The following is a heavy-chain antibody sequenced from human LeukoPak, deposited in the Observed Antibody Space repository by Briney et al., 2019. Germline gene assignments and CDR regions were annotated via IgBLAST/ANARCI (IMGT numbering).Heavy chain of an antibody. Sequence: PGGSLRLSCAASGFNLRAYNMNCVRQAPGKGLEWVSSISTSSSYIYYADSVKGRFTISRDNAENSLYLQMHSLRVEDTALYYCARDDQWNDKPFHFWGQGTLVTVSS. J-gene: IGHJ4*02. CDR2: ISTSSSYI. D-gene: IGHD1-1*01. CDR3: ARDDQWNDKPFHF. V-gene: IGHV3-21*01. CDR1: GFNLRAYN.